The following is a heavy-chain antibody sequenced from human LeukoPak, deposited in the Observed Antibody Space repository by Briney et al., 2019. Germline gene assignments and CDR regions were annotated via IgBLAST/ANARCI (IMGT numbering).Heavy chain of an antibody. D-gene: IGHD6-13*01. CDR3: ARGGYGGSSWYLDAFDI. CDR1: GGSFSGYY. V-gene: IGHV4-34*01. CDR2: INHSGST. J-gene: IGHJ3*02. Sequence: SETLSLTCAVYGGSFSGYYWSWIRQPPGKGLEWIGEINHSGSTNYNPSLKSRVTISVDTSKNQFSLKLSSVTAADTAVYYCARGGYGGSSWYLDAFDIWGQGTMVTVSS.